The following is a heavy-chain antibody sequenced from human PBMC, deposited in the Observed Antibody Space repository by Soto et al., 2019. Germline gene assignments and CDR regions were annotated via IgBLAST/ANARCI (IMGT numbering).Heavy chain of an antibody. CDR2: ISGNGSDT. J-gene: IGHJ4*01. CDR1: GFTFGTYA. Sequence: EVQLLESGGDLVQPGGSLRLSCAASGFTFGTYAMSWVRRAPGKGLDWVSAISGNGSDTYLGDSVKGRFSISRDNSKNMLYLPMSRLGSEGTAIYYLARRVGTSWGLCFWGPGTRVIVSS. CDR3: ARRVGTSWGLCF. D-gene: IGHD1-26*01. V-gene: IGHV3-23*02.